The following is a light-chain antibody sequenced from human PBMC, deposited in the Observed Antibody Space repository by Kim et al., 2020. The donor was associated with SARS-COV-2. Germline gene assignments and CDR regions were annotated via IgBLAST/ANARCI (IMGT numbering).Light chain of an antibody. J-gene: IGLJ1*01. CDR3: SSYTSSSTYV. V-gene: IGLV2-14*04. CDR2: DVS. Sequence: GQSITVSGPGTSSDVGGYNYVSWYQQHPGKAPKLMIYDVSKRPSGVSNRFSGSKSGNTASLTISGLQAEDEADYYCSSYTSSSTYVFGTGTKVTVL. CDR1: SSDVGGYNY.